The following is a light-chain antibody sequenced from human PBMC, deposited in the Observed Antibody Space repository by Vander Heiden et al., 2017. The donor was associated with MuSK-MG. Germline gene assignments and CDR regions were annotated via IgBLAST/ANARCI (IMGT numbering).Light chain of an antibody. Sequence: DIQMTQSPSSLSASVGDTVIITCRASQSIDTFLNWYQQKPGRAPKLLIYAASNLQSGVPSRFSGSGLGTDFTLTIGSLQLEDFAPYYCQQSDSTPLYTFGRGTKLEIK. CDR3: QQSDSTPLYT. CDR1: QSIDTF. V-gene: IGKV1-39*01. J-gene: IGKJ2*01. CDR2: AAS.